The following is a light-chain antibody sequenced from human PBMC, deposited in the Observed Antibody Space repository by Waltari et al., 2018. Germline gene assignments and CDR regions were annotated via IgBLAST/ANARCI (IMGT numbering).Light chain of an antibody. CDR3: LQYNGEPRK. Sequence: DIQMTQSPSTLSASVGDRVTITCRASQKINTWLAWHQQKPGKAPKLLIDKADSVESGVPSRFSGSGSGTEFTLTNSSLQPDDFATYYCLQYNGEPRKYGQGTKVEVK. V-gene: IGKV1-5*03. J-gene: IGKJ1*01. CDR2: KAD. CDR1: QKINTW.